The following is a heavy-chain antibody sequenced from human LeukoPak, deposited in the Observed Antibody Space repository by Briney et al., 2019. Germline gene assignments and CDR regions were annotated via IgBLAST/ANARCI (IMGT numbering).Heavy chain of an antibody. D-gene: IGHD5-12*01. V-gene: IGHV7-4-1*02. J-gene: IGHJ4*02. CDR2: INTNTGNP. CDR3: ARDWGPYNGHPFDY. CDR1: GYTFTSYS. Sequence: GASVKVSCKASGYTFTSYSINWVRQAPGQGLEWMGWINTNTGNPTYAQGFTGRFVFSLDTSVSTAYLQISSLKAEDTAVYYCARDWGPYNGHPFDYWGQGILVTVSS.